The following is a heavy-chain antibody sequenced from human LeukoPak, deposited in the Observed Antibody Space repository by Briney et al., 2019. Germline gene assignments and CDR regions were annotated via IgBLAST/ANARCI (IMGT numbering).Heavy chain of an antibody. CDR3: ARVERYYDSSGYYYYYGMDV. D-gene: IGHD3-22*01. CDR2: ISSSSSYI. CDR1: GFTFSSYS. V-gene: IGHV3-21*01. J-gene: IGHJ6*02. Sequence: GGSLRLSCAASGFTFSSYSMNWVRQAPGKGLEWVSSISSSSSYIYYADSVKGRFTISRDNAKNSLYLQMNSLRVEDTAVYYCARVERYYDSSGYYYYYGMDVWGQGTTVTVSS.